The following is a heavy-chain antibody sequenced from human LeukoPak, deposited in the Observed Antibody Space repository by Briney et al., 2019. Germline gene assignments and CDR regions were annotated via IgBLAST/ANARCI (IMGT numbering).Heavy chain of an antibody. CDR1: GFTFSSYW. CDR2: INSDGSST. D-gene: IGHD2-15*01. CDR3: ARGGRERGLDI. V-gene: IGHV3-74*01. J-gene: IGHJ3*02. Sequence: GGSLRLSCAASGFTFSSYWMHWVRQAPGKGLVWVSGINSDGSSTSYADSVKGRFTISRDNAKNRLYLQMNSLRGEDTAVYYCARGGRERGLDIWGQGTMVTVSS.